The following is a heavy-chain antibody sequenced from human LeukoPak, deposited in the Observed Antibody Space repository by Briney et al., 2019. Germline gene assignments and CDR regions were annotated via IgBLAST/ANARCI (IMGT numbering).Heavy chain of an antibody. CDR3: ARVGLKSQIRLWFGEYPENWFDP. J-gene: IGHJ5*02. CDR1: GFTFSSYS. CDR2: ISSSSSYI. V-gene: IGHV3-21*01. D-gene: IGHD3-10*01. Sequence: PGGSLRLSCAASGFTFSSYSMNWVRQAPGKGLEWVSSISSSSSYIYYADSVKGRFTISRDNAKNSLYLQMNSLRAEDTAVYYCARVGLKSQIRLWFGEYPENWFDPWGQGTLVTVSS.